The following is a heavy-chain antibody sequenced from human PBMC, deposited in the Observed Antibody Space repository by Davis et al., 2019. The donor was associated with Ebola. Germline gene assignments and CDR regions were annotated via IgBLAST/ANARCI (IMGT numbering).Heavy chain of an antibody. V-gene: IGHV3-7*03. J-gene: IGHJ4*02. CDR3: AREIEYYEILTGYFPY. Sequence: ESLKISCAASGFTFSTYWMNWVRQAPGKGLEWVANINQDGSEKYYVDSVKGRFTISRDNAKNSLYLQMNSLRAEDTAVYYCAREIEYYEILTGYFPYWGQGTLVTVSS. CDR1: GFTFSTYW. D-gene: IGHD3-9*01. CDR2: INQDGSEK.